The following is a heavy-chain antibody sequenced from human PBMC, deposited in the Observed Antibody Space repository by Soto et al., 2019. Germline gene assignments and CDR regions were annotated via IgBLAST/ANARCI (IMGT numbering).Heavy chain of an antibody. J-gene: IGHJ4*02. V-gene: IGHV3-73*01. Sequence: WGSLRLSWAASGFTFSNAWMHWVRQAPGKGLEWLGRIRSKANNYATVYAASVQGRFTISRDDSKNTAYLQMNSLKTEDTAVYFCARGTDIAISPAKGAFDYWGPGVLVTVSS. CDR3: ARGTDIAISPAKGAFDY. D-gene: IGHD3-9*01. CDR1: GFTFSNAW. CDR2: IRSKANNYAT.